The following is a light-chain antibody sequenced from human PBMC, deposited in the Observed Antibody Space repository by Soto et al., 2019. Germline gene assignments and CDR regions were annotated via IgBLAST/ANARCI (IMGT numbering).Light chain of an antibody. CDR1: QSISSY. Sequence: DIQMTPSPSSLSASVGDRVTITCRASQSISSYLNWYQQKPGKAPKLLIYAASSLQSGVPSRFSGSGSWTDFTLTISSLQPEDFATYYCQQSYSTPGTFGQGTKV. V-gene: IGKV1-39*01. CDR3: QQSYSTPGT. CDR2: AAS. J-gene: IGKJ1*01.